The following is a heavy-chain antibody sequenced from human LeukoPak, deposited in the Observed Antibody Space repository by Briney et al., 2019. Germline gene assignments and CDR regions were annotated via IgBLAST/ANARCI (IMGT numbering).Heavy chain of an antibody. J-gene: IGHJ4*02. CDR2: IYYSGST. CDR1: LGSISRDY. V-gene: IGHV4-59*01. D-gene: IGHD3-10*01. CDR3: MRYITMVRVVTRYFVY. Sequence: PPGTLSLTCTVSLGSISRDYGSWMRQPPGQRLEGIGYIYYSGSTNYNPSPKSPVTISVDPSKNQLSLKLSSVTAADTAVYYCMRYITMVRVVTRYFVYWGEGSLVSVS.